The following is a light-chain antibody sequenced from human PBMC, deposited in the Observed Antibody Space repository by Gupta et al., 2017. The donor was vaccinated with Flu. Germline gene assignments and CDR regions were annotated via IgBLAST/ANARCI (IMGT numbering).Light chain of an antibody. CDR2: GAS. CDR3: QQYNNWPRGT. Sequence: ATLSVSPGERATLSCRASQSISSNLAWYQQKPGQAPRLLIYGASTRDTGIPARFSGSGSGTEFTLTISSLQSEDFAVYYCQQYNNWPRGTFGQGTKVEIK. V-gene: IGKV3-15*01. J-gene: IGKJ1*01. CDR1: QSISSN.